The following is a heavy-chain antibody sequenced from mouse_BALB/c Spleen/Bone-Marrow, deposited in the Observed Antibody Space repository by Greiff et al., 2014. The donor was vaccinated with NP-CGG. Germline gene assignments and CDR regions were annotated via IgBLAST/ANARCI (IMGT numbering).Heavy chain of an antibody. CDR2: ILPGSGST. CDR3: ARDWDPFAY. Sequence: VQLQQSGAELMKPGASVKISCKATGYTFSSYWIEWVKQRPGHGLEWIGEILPGSGSTNYNEKFKGKATFTADTSSNTAYMQLSSLTSKDSAVYYCARDWDPFAYWGQGTLVTVSA. CDR1: GYTFSSYW. J-gene: IGHJ3*01. V-gene: IGHV1-9*01. D-gene: IGHD4-1*01.